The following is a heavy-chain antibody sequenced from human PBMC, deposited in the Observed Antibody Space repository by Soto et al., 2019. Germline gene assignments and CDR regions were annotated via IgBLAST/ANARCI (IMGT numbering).Heavy chain of an antibody. CDR2: IYYSGST. J-gene: IGHJ4*02. V-gene: IGHV4-59*01. CDR3: AREAEAGFDY. Sequence: SETLSLTCTVSGGSISSYYWSWIRQPPGKGLEWIGYIYYSGSTNYNPSLKSRVTISVDTSKNQLSLKLSSVTAADTAVYYCAREAEAGFDYWGQGTLVTVSS. D-gene: IGHD6-19*01. CDR1: GGSISSYY.